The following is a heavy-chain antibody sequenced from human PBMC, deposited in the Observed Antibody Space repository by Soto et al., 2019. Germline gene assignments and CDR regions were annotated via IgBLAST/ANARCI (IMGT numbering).Heavy chain of an antibody. CDR2: ISAYNGNT. V-gene: IGHV1-18*04. CDR1: GYTFTSYG. D-gene: IGHD3-10*01. CDR3: ARSRAHRMVWFGELWYFEY. J-gene: IGHJ4*02. Sequence: ASVKVSCKASGYTFTSYGISWVRQAPGQGLEWMGWISAYNGNTNYAQKLQGRVTMTTDTSTSTAYMELRSLRSDDTAVYYCARSRAHRMVWFGELWYFEYWGQGTLVTGS.